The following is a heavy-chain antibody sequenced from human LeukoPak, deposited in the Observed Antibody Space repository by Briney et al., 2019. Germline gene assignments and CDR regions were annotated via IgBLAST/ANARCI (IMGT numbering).Heavy chain of an antibody. Sequence: ASVKVSCKASGYTFTGYYMHWVRQAPGQGLEWMGWINPNSGGTNYAQKFQGWVTMTRDTSISTAYMELSRLRSDDTAVYYCARVPGSKITMVRYDYWGQGTLVTVSS. CDR2: INPNSGGT. CDR3: ARVPGSKITMVRYDY. J-gene: IGHJ4*02. D-gene: IGHD3-10*01. V-gene: IGHV1-2*04. CDR1: GYTFTGYY.